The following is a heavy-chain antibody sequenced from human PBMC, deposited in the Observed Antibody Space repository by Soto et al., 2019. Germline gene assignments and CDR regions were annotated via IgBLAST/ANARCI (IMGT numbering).Heavy chain of an antibody. J-gene: IGHJ6*04. CDR2: TFYSSKWYN. CDR1: GYSVSRNTKG. D-gene: IGHD2-2*02. V-gene: IGHV6-1*01. Sequence: SQPLQLLSVITGYSVSRNTKGWNWIGQCQCGCLEWLGRTFYSSKWYNAYAVSLKGRISINADTSKNQFSLQFNSVTPEDTGVYYCPSVEYTVSEYYHRMDVWGKGTTVTVSS. CDR3: PSVEYTVSEYYHRMDV.